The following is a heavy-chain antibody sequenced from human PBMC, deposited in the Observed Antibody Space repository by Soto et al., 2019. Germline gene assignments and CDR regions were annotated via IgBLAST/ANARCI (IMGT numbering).Heavy chain of an antibody. J-gene: IGHJ4*01. Sequence: EVQLLESGGGLVQPGGSLRLSCAASGFSFRNYAMSWVRQDPWKGLEWVSAISGSGGSTYYADSLKGRFTISRDNSKNALSQKMNSLRAEYTAVYYCANIPSITTTGREWCHGTLVTVS. D-gene: IGHD6-13*01. CDR3: ANIPSITTTGRE. V-gene: IGHV3-23*01. CDR2: ISGSGGST. CDR1: GFSFRNYA.